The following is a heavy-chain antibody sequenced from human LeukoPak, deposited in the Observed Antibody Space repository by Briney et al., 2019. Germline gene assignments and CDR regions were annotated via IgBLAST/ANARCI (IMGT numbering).Heavy chain of an antibody. CDR2: IYTSGST. J-gene: IGHJ6*03. V-gene: IGHV4-4*07. D-gene: IGHD3-3*01. CDR1: VGSISSYY. CDR3: ARDGKGDFWSGYYSYYYYYMDV. Sequence: SETLSLTCTVSVGSISSYYWSWIRQPAGKGLEWIGRIYTSGSTNYNPSLKSRVTMSVDTSKNQFSLKLSSVTAADTAVYYCARDGKGDFWSGYYSYYYYYMDVWGKGTTVTVSS.